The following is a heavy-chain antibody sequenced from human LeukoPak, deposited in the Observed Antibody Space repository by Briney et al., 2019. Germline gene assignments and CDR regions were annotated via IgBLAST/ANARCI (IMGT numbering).Heavy chain of an antibody. Sequence: SETLSLTCTVSGVSISSYYWSWIRQPARKGLEWIGRIYTSGSTNYNPSLKSRVTMSVDTSKNQFSLKLSSVTAADTAVYYCARENYDFWSGAPHFDYWGQGTLVTVSS. CDR3: ARENYDFWSGAPHFDY. CDR2: IYTSGST. J-gene: IGHJ4*02. V-gene: IGHV4-4*07. CDR1: GVSISSYY. D-gene: IGHD3-3*01.